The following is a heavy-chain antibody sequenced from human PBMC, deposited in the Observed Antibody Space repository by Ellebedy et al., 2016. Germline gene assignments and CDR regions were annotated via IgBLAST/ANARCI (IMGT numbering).Heavy chain of an antibody. CDR2: MNPNSGNT. D-gene: IGHD3-3*01. V-gene: IGHV1-8*01. CDR1: GYSFTNYG. CDR3: ARRPPLEWFTDDDAFDI. J-gene: IGHJ3*02. Sequence: ASVKVSXXASGYSFTNYGINSVRQATGQGLEWMGWMNPNSGNTGYAQKFQGRVTMTRNTSISTAYMELSSLRSGDTAVYYCARRPPLEWFTDDDAFDIWGQGTMVTVSS.